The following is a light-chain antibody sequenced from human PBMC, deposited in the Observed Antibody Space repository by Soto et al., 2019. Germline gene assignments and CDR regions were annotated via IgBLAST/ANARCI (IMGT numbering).Light chain of an antibody. Sequence: QSALTQPASVSGSPGQSITISCTGTSSDVGSYNLVSWYQQHPGKAPQLMIYEVSKRPSGVSNRLSGSKSGNTASLTISGLQAEDEADYYCCSYAGSSTYYVFGTGTKVTVL. CDR3: CSYAGSSTYYV. CDR1: SSDVGSYNL. J-gene: IGLJ1*01. V-gene: IGLV2-23*02. CDR2: EVS.